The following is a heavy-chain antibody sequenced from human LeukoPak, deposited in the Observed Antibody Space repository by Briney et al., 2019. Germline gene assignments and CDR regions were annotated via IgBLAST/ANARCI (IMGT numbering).Heavy chain of an antibody. D-gene: IGHD6-13*01. V-gene: IGHV3-23*01. Sequence: GGSLRLSCAASGFTFSTYAMTWVRQAPGRGLEWVSTISGSGGSTYYAESVKGRLTISRDNSKNTLYLQMNSLRAEDTAVYYCAKIAAAAPFDYWGQGTLVTVSS. J-gene: IGHJ4*02. CDR2: ISGSGGST. CDR3: AKIAAAAPFDY. CDR1: GFTFSTYA.